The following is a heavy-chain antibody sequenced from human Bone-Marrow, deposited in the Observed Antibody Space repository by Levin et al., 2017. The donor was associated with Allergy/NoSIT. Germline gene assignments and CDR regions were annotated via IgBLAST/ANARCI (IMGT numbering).Heavy chain of an antibody. CDR3: ARVSGDQYSSGYHDL. Sequence: TLSLTCTVSGASITSNSYYWSWVRQHPVQGLEWIAYIYYGGRTYSNPSLRSRLAVSGDTSKNRFSLNLTSVTAADTAIYYCARVSGDQYSSGYHDLWGRGTLVTVSS. CDR1: GASITSNSYY. V-gene: IGHV4-31*03. D-gene: IGHD1-26*01. CDR2: IYYGGRT. J-gene: IGHJ2*01.